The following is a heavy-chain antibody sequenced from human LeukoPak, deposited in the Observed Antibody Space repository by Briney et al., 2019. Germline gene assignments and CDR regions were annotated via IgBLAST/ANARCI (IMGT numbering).Heavy chain of an antibody. D-gene: IGHD1-26*01. CDR1: GFTFATNW. CDR2: IYPADSDT. CDR3: AGGAHGFGFDM. V-gene: IGHV5-51*01. J-gene: IGHJ3*02. Sequence: GESLKISCQTFGFTFATNWIGWVRQMPGKGLDCLGVIYPADSDTRYSPSFQGQVTISADKSISTAYLLWSSLKASDTAIYYCAGGAHGFGFDMGARGTVVSVSS.